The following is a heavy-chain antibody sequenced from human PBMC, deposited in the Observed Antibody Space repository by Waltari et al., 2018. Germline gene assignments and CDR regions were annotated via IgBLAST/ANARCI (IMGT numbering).Heavy chain of an antibody. V-gene: IGHV4-34*01. CDR3: ASRIAARFW. CDR1: GGSFSGYY. D-gene: IGHD6-6*01. J-gene: IGHJ4*02. Sequence: QVQLQQWGAGLLKPSETLSLTCAVYGGSFSGYYWSWIRQPPGKGLAWIGEINHSGSTNYNPALKSRVTISVDTSKNQFSLKLSSVTAADTAVYYCASRIAARFWWGQGTLVTVSS. CDR2: INHSGST.